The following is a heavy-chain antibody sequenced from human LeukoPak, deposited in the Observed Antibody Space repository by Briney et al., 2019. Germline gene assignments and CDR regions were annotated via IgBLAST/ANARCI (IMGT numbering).Heavy chain of an antibody. V-gene: IGHV1-18*01. Sequence: GASVKVSCKASGYTFTSNGLSWVRQAPGQGLEWMGWINAYNGNTNYAQKFQGRVTMTTDTSTSTAYMELRSLRSDDTAVYYCARGGHGYCSGGSCYSYMDVWGKGTTVTVSS. CDR3: ARGGHGYCSGGSCYSYMDV. D-gene: IGHD2-15*01. CDR2: INAYNGNT. CDR1: GYTFTSNG. J-gene: IGHJ6*03.